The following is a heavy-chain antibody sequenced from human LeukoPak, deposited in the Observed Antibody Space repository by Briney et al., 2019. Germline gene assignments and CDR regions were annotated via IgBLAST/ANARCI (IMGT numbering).Heavy chain of an antibody. CDR2: IYPGDSDT. V-gene: IGHV5-51*01. J-gene: IGHJ4*02. Sequence: GESLKISCKGSGYSFTSYWIGWVRQMPGKGLEWMGIIYPGDSDTRYSPSFQGQVTISADKSIGTAYLQWSSLKASDTAMYYCARHHSSGYCFPLGYFDYWGQGTLVTVSS. D-gene: IGHD3-22*01. CDR3: ARHHSSGYCFPLGYFDY. CDR1: GYSFTSYW.